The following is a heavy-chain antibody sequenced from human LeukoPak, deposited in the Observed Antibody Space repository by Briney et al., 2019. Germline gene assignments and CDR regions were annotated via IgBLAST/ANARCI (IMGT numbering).Heavy chain of an antibody. CDR1: GGSIRTYD. V-gene: IGHV4-59*08. J-gene: IGHJ5*02. CDR2: IYYSGST. D-gene: IGHD4-17*01. CDR3: ARRIFRSDYGDFRFDP. Sequence: PSETLSLTCTVSGGSIRTYDWSWIRQPPGKGLEWIGNIYYSGSTSYNPSLRSRVTISVDTSKNQFSLRLSPVTAADTAVYYCARRIFRSDYGDFRFDPWGQGTLVTVSS.